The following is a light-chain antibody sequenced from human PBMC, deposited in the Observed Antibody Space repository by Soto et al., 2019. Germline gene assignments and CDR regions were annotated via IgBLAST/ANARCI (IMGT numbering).Light chain of an antibody. CDR3: SSYTSSSTVV. V-gene: IGLV2-14*01. Sequence: QSALTQRASVSGSPGQSITISCTGTSSDVGGYNYVSWYQQHPGKAPKLMIYDVSHRPSGVSNRFSGSKSGNTASLTISGLQAEDEADYYCSSYTSSSTVVFGGGTKLTVL. CDR1: SSDVGGYNY. CDR2: DVS. J-gene: IGLJ2*01.